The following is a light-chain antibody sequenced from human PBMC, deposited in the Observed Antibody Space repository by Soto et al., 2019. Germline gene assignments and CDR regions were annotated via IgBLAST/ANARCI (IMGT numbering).Light chain of an antibody. CDR1: QGISSY. Sequence: IQWTQSPSSLSASVGDRVTVTCRASQGISSYLAWYQQKPGKAPKLLIYAASTLPSGVPSRFSGSGSGTDFTLTISSLQPGDFATYYCQQLDSYPFTFGPGTKVDIK. J-gene: IGKJ3*01. CDR3: QQLDSYPFT. CDR2: AAS. V-gene: IGKV1-9*01.